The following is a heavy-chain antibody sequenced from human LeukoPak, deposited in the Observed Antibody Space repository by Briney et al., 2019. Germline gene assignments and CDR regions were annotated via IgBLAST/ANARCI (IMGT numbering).Heavy chain of an antibody. CDR2: IKQDGSEK. D-gene: IGHD3-10*01. V-gene: IGHV3-7*01. J-gene: IGHJ4*02. CDR3: ARAGRYGSGTPHY. Sequence: GSLRLSCAASGFTFSNYWMSWVRQAPGKGLEWVANIKQDGSEKYHVDSVKGRFTISRDNANNSLYLQMNSLRPEDTAVYYCARAGRYGSGTPHYWGQGTLVTVSS. CDR1: GFTFSNYW.